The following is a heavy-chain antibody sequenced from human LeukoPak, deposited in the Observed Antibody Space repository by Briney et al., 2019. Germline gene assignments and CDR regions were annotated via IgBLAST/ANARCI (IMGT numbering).Heavy chain of an antibody. J-gene: IGHJ4*02. CDR2: IYHSGRT. CDR1: GYSISSGYY. Sequence: SETLSLTCTVSGYSISSGYYWGWIRQPPGKGLEWIGSIYHSGRTYYNPSLKSRVTISVDTSKNQFSLKLSSVTAADTAVYYCARTAGIVVVPGPLEYWGQGTLVTVSS. CDR3: ARTAGIVVVPGPLEY. D-gene: IGHD2-2*01. V-gene: IGHV4-38-2*02.